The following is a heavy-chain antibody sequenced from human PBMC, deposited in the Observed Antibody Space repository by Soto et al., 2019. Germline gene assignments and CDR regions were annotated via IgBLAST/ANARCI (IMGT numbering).Heavy chain of an antibody. D-gene: IGHD3-3*01. J-gene: IGHJ4*02. Sequence: EVQLVESGGGLIQPGGSLRLSCVASGFIVSSNQMSWVRQAPGKGLEWVSVIYSGHTTYYADSVEGRFTISSDDSKNTLYLQMNSLRVEDTAVYYCVRGPSDHKLRLVEWPYGDYWGQGALVTVSS. CDR3: VRGPSDHKLRLVEWPYGDY. CDR2: IYSGHTT. V-gene: IGHV3-53*01. CDR1: GFIVSSNQ.